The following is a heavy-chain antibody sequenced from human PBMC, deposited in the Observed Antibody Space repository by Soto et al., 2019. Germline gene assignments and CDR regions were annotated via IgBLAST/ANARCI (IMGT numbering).Heavy chain of an antibody. J-gene: IGHJ4*02. D-gene: IGHD1-26*01. CDR2: IFYSGTT. CDR1: GGSISSGAHY. Sequence: PSETLSLTCTVSGGSISSGAHYWTWVRQHPGTGLEWIGYIFYSGTTYYNPSLKSRLVISVDTSKNQFSLKLASATAADTAVYYCARGQIRSGDYYGVDYWGQGTLVTVSS. V-gene: IGHV4-31*03. CDR3: ARGQIRSGDYYGVDY.